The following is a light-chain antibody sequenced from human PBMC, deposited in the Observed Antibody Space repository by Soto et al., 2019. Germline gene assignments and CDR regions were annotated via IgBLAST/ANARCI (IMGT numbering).Light chain of an antibody. CDR3: QKYNSYSQK. CDR1: QSISSW. V-gene: IGKV1-5*03. J-gene: IGKJ1*01. CDR2: KAS. Sequence: DIQMTPSPSTLSASVLDIVTITCRASQSISSWLALYQQKPGKAPKLLIYKASSLESGVPSRFSGSGSGTEFTLTISSLQPDDFATYYCQKYNSYSQKFGQGTKVDIK.